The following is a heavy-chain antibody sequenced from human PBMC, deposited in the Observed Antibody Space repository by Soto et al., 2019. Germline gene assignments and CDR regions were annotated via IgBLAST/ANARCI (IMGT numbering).Heavy chain of an antibody. Sequence: QVQLVESGGGVVQPGRSLRLSCAASGFTFSSYGMHWVRQAPGKGLEWVAVIWYDGSNKYYADSVKGRFTISRDNSKNTLYLQMNSLRAEDTAVYYCARIVYGSGSCDYSGQGTLVTVSS. CDR3: ARIVYGSGSCDY. CDR2: IWYDGSNK. J-gene: IGHJ4*02. V-gene: IGHV3-33*01. CDR1: GFTFSSYG. D-gene: IGHD3-10*01.